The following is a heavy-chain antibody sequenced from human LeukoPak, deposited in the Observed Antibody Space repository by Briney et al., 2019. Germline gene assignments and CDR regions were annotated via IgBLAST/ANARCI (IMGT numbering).Heavy chain of an antibody. CDR3: AKDRTRYYDSSGRRNDAFDI. V-gene: IGHV3-23*01. J-gene: IGHJ3*02. D-gene: IGHD3-22*01. CDR2: ISGSGGST. Sequence: GGSLRLSCAASGFTFSSYAMSWVRQAPGKGLEWVSAISGSGGSTYYADSVKGRFTISRDNSKNTLYLQMNSLRAEDTAVYYCAKDRTRYYDSSGRRNDAFDIWGQGTMVTVSS. CDR1: GFTFSSYA.